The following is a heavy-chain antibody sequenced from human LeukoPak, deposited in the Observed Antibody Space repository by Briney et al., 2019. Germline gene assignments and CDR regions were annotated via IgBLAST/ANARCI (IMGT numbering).Heavy chain of an antibody. J-gene: IGHJ5*02. V-gene: IGHV3-30*02. CDR2: IQYDGRNT. D-gene: IGHD1-7*01. Sequence: PGGSLRLSCAASGFIFKHYGMHWVRQAPGKGLEWVAFIQYDGRNTYYVDSVKGRFTISRDNSRNTLYLQMNSLRVEDTAVYYCARRDITSWNYMSWGQGTLVTVSS. CDR3: ARRDITSWNYMS. CDR1: GFIFKHYG.